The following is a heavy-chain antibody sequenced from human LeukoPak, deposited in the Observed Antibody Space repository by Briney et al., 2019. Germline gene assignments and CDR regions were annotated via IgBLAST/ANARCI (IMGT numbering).Heavy chain of an antibody. CDR2: IYYSGST. CDR1: GGSISSGDYY. Sequence: PSQTLSLTGTVSGGSISSGDYYWSWIRQPPGKGLEWIGYIYYSGSTYYNPSLKSRVTISVDTSKNQFSLKLSSVTAADTAVYYCARVALELLPNWFDPWGQGTLVTVSS. V-gene: IGHV4-30-4*01. J-gene: IGHJ5*02. D-gene: IGHD1-26*01. CDR3: ARVALELLPNWFDP.